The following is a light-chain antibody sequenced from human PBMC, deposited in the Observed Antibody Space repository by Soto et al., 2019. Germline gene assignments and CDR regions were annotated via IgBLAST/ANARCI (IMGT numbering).Light chain of an antibody. V-gene: IGLV1-40*01. CDR3: QSYDSSLRVYVV. Sequence: QSVLTQPPSVSGAPGQRVTISCTGSSSNIGAGYDVHWYQQLPGTAPKLLIYGNSNRPSGVPDRFSGAKSGTSASLAITWLQAEDEADYYCQSYDSSLRVYVVFGGGTKLTVL. J-gene: IGLJ2*01. CDR2: GNS. CDR1: SSNIGAGYD.